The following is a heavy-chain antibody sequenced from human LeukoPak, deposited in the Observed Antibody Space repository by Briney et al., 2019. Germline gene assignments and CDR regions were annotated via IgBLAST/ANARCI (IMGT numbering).Heavy chain of an antibody. CDR1: GFTFSSYA. CDR2: ISYDGSNK. D-gene: IGHD3-22*01. Sequence: PGGSLRLSCAASGFTFSSYAMHWVRQAPGKGLEWVAVISYDGSNKYYADSVKGRFTISRDNSKNTLYLQMNSLRAEDTAVYYCARQKDSSGPLFDYWGQGTLVTVSS. CDR3: ARQKDSSGPLFDY. V-gene: IGHV3-30-3*01. J-gene: IGHJ4*02.